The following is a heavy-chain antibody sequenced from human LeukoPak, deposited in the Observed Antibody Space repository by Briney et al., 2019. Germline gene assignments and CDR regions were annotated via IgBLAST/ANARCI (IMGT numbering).Heavy chain of an antibody. D-gene: IGHD1-26*01. CDR3: ARDQASGSDEGWFDP. CDR1: GGTFSSYA. V-gene: IGHV1-69*13. J-gene: IGHJ5*02. Sequence: SVKVSCKASGGTFSSYAISWVRQAPGQGLEWMGGIIPIFGTANYAQKFQGRVTITADESTSTAYMELSSLRSDDTAVYYCARDQASGSDEGWFDPWGQGTLVTVSS. CDR2: IIPIFGTA.